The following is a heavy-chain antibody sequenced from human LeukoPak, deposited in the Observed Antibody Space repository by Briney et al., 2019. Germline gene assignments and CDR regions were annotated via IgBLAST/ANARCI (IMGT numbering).Heavy chain of an antibody. CDR1: GGSISSSSYY. D-gene: IGHD4-17*01. CDR2: IYYSGST. Sequence: SETLSLTCTVSGGSISSSSYYWGWIRQPPGKGLEWIGSIYYSGSTYYNPSLKSRVSISVDTSKNQFSLKLSSVTAADTAVYYCARVQNGDYPDYWGQGTLVTVSS. V-gene: IGHV4-39*07. CDR3: ARVQNGDYPDY. J-gene: IGHJ4*02.